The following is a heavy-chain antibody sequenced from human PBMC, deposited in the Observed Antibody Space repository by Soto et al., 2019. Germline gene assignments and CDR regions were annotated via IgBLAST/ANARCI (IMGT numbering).Heavy chain of an antibody. Sequence: HLQLQESGPGLVKPSETLSPTCTVSGDSFTSSSYYWGWIRQPPGKGLGWIGSVLYSGSTDYNPSLKSRVTISVDSPKNQLSLKLSSVTAADTAVYYCARLVQGYFDYWGQGTLVTVSS. CDR2: VLYSGST. V-gene: IGHV4-39*01. CDR1: GDSFTSSSYY. CDR3: ARLVQGYFDY. J-gene: IGHJ4*02.